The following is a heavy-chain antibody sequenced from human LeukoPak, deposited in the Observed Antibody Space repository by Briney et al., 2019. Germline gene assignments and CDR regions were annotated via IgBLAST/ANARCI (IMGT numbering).Heavy chain of an antibody. D-gene: IGHD2-8*01. J-gene: IGHJ4*02. V-gene: IGHV4-61*01. CDR3: AREGYCTNGECYRGNFDY. CDR2: ISYSGST. CDR1: GGSISSSSYY. Sequence: SETLSLTCTVSGGSISSSSYYWSWIRQPPGKGLEGIVYISYSGSTNYNPSLKSRVTISGDTSKNQFSLKLSSVTAADTAVYYCAREGYCTNGECYRGNFDYWGQGTLVTVSS.